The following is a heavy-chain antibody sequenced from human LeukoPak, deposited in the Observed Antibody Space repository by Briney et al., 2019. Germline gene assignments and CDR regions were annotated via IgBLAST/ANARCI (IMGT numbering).Heavy chain of an antibody. D-gene: IGHD2-2*01. V-gene: IGHV4-31*03. CDR1: GDSISTGGYY. Sequence: SETLSLTCTVSGDSISTGGYYWAWIRQHRERGLEWIGYTYYSGSTHYNPSLQSRVTISVDTSKNQFSLNLNSVTAADTAVYYCARVIVVVPIGVYHYYAMDVWGQGTTVTVSS. J-gene: IGHJ6*02. CDR2: TYYSGST. CDR3: ARVIVVVPIGVYHYYAMDV.